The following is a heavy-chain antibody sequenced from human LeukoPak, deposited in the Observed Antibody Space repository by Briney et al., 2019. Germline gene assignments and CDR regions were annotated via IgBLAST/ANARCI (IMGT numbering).Heavy chain of an antibody. CDR3: ALTYYYDSSGYQY. CDR2: IYPGDSDT. CDR1: GYSFTSYW. Sequence: GESLKISCEGSGYSFTSYWIGWVRQMPGKGLEWMGIIYPGDSDTRYSPSFQGQVTISADKSISTAYLQWSSLKASDTAMYYCALTYYYDSSGYQYWGQGTLVTVSS. V-gene: IGHV5-51*01. J-gene: IGHJ4*02. D-gene: IGHD3-22*01.